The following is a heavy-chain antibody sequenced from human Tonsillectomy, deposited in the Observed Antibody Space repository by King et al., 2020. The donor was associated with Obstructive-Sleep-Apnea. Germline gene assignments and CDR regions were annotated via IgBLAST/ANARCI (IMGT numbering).Heavy chain of an antibody. CDR1: GFTFRSYA. CDR3: AKDFSMIVGKGWFDP. CDR2: IGASGGST. J-gene: IGHJ5*02. D-gene: IGHD3-22*01. Sequence: VQLVESGGALVQPGGSLRLSCAASGFTFRSYAMSWVRQAPGKGLEWVSAIGASGGSTYYTDSVKGGFTISRDNSKNTLYLQMNSLRAEDTAEYYCAKDFSMIVGKGWFDPWGQGTLVTVSS. V-gene: IGHV3-23*04.